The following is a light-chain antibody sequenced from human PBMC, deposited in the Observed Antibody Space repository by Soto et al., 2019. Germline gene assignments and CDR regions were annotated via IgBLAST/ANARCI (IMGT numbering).Light chain of an antibody. CDR1: SSNIGSDY. CDR2: RNN. CDR3: AAWDDSLSGPV. V-gene: IGLV1-47*01. Sequence: QAVVTQPPSASGTPGQRFTISCSGSSSNIGSDYVYWYQQLPGTAPKLLIYRNNQRPSGVPDRFSGSKSGTSASLAISGLRSEDEADYYCAAWDDSLSGPVFGAGTQLTVL. J-gene: IGLJ2*01.